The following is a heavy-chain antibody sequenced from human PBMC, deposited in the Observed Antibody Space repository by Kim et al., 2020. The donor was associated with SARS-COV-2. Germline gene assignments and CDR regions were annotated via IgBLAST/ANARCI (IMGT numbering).Heavy chain of an antibody. Sequence: SETLSLTCAVYGGSFSGYYWSWIRQPPGKGLEWIGEINHSGSTNYNPSLKSRVTISVDTSKNQFSLKLSSVTAADTAVYYCARGPYYYGSGSYLFFDYWGQGTLVTVSS. V-gene: IGHV4-34*01. CDR3: ARGPYYYGSGSYLFFDY. J-gene: IGHJ4*02. CDR2: INHSGST. CDR1: GGSFSGYY. D-gene: IGHD3-10*01.